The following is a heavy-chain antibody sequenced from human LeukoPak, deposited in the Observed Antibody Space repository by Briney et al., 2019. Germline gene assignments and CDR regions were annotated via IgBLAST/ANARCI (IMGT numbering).Heavy chain of an antibody. J-gene: IGHJ4*02. CDR3: ARAYNWNDKFDY. CDR1: GYTFTHYY. Sequence: ASVKVSCKASGYTFTHYYMHWVRQAPGQGLEWMGWINPNSGGTNYAQKFQGWVTMTRDTSISTAYMELSRLRSDDTAVYYCARAYNWNDKFDYWGQGTLVTVSS. D-gene: IGHD1-20*01. CDR2: INPNSGGT. V-gene: IGHV1-2*04.